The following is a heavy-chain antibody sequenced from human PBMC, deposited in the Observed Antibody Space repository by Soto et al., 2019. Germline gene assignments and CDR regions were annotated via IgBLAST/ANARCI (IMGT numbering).Heavy chain of an antibody. V-gene: IGHV3-23*01. Sequence: DVQLLESGGGLVQPGGSLTLSCAASGFTFSNYAMHWVRQAPGKGLEWVSTIKDGGESTFSLDSVRGRFTISRDNSKDTLYLQMTSLRVEDTALYHCVKGGASYTSCWYANWGQGILVTVSS. CDR2: IKDGGEST. CDR1: GFTFSNYA. D-gene: IGHD6-13*01. CDR3: VKGGASYTSCWYAN. J-gene: IGHJ4*02.